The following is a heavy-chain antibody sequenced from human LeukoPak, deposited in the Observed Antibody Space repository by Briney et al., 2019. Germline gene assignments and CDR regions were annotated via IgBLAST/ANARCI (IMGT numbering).Heavy chain of an antibody. CDR1: GGSIRSYY. Sequence: SETLSLTCTVSGGSIRSYYWSWMRQPPGKGLEWIGYIYYSGSTKYNPSLKSRATISVDTSKNQFSLKLSSVTAADTAVYYCASGSYYFDYWGEGTLVTASS. V-gene: IGHV4-59*08. D-gene: IGHD1-26*01. CDR2: IYYSGST. CDR3: ASGSYYFDY. J-gene: IGHJ4*02.